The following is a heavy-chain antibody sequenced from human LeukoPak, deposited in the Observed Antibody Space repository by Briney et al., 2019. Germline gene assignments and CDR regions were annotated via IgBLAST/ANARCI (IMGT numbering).Heavy chain of an antibody. D-gene: IGHD6-19*01. Sequence: GGSLRLSCEASGLTFNKYWMTWVRQAPGKGLEWVANIKQDGSEKNYVDSVKGRFTISRDNAKNSLYLQMNSLRAEDTALYYCAKDSQAGTGYYNYYMDVWGKGTTVTISS. V-gene: IGHV3-7*03. CDR2: IKQDGSEK. CDR1: GLTFNKYW. J-gene: IGHJ6*03. CDR3: AKDSQAGTGYYNYYMDV.